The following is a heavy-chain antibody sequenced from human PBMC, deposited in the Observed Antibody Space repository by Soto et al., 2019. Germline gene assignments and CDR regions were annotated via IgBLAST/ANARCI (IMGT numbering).Heavy chain of an antibody. D-gene: IGHD3-10*01. CDR3: ARDPIWFGEGDGMDV. V-gene: IGHV3-21*01. J-gene: IGHJ6*02. CDR1: GFTFSSYS. Sequence: EVQLVESGGGLVKPGGSLRLSCAASGFTFSSYSMNWVRQAPGKGLEWVSSISSSSSYIYYADSVKGRFTISRDNAKNSRYLQMNSLRAEDTAVYYCARDPIWFGEGDGMDVWGQGTTVTVSS. CDR2: ISSSSSYI.